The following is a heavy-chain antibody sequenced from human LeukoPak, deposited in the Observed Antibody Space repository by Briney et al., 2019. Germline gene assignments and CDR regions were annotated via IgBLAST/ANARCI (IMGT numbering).Heavy chain of an antibody. Sequence: SETLSLTCAVSGGSISSSNWWSWVRQPPGKGLEWIGEIYHSGSTNYNPSLKSRVTISVDKSKNQFSLKLSSVTAADTAVYYCASGRGFGELFLDYWGQGTLVTVSS. CDR2: IYHSGST. CDR3: ASGRGFGELFLDY. CDR1: GGSISSSNW. D-gene: IGHD3-10*01. J-gene: IGHJ4*02. V-gene: IGHV4-4*02.